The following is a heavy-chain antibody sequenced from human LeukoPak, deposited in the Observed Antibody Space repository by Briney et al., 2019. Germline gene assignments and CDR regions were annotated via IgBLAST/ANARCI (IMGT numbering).Heavy chain of an antibody. V-gene: IGHV1-18*01. CDR1: GYTFTSYG. CDR3: ARDKGESSGWYVHWFDP. Sequence: ASVKVSCKASGYTFTSYGISWVRQAPGQGLEWMGRISAYNGNTNYAQKLQGRVTMTTDTSTSTAYMELRSLRSDDTAVYYCARDKGESSGWYVHWFDPWGQGTLVTVSS. J-gene: IGHJ5*02. CDR2: ISAYNGNT. D-gene: IGHD6-19*01.